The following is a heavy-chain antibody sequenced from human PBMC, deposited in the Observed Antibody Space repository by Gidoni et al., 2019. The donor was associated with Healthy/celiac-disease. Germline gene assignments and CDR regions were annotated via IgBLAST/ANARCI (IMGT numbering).Heavy chain of an antibody. CDR3: ARRGRFDIVVVPAANPKSAFDY. Sequence: QVQLQQWGAGLLKPSETLSLTCAVYGGSFSGYYWSWIRQPPGKGLEWIGEINHSGSTNYNPSLKSRVTISVDTSKNQFSLKLSSVTAADTAVYYCARRGRFDIVVVPAANPKSAFDYWGQGTLVT. V-gene: IGHV4-34*01. CDR1: GGSFSGYY. J-gene: IGHJ4*02. CDR2: INHSGST. D-gene: IGHD2-2*01.